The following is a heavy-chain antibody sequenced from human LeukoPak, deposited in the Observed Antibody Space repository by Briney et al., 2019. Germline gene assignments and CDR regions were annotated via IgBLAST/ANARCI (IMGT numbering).Heavy chain of an antibody. CDR3: ARHQPLGYGGNSNAFDI. D-gene: IGHD4-23*01. J-gene: IGHJ3*02. CDR2: IYYSGST. V-gene: IGHV4-39*01. Sequence: PSETLSLTCTVSGGSISSSSYYWGWIRQPPGKGLEWIGSIYYSGSTYYNPSLKSRVTISVDTSKNQFSLKLSSVTAADTAVYYCARHQPLGYGGNSNAFDIEGQGTMVTVSS. CDR1: GGSISSSSYY.